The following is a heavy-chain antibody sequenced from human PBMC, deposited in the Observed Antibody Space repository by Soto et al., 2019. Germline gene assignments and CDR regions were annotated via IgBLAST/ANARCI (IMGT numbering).Heavy chain of an antibody. CDR3: ARGMTTVTYNLDY. CDR1: GGTFSSHA. Sequence: QVQLVQSGAEVKKPGSSVKVSCKASGGTFSSHALNWVRQAPGQGLEWMGGIIPISGTPNYAQKFQDRVTISADESTNTAYMELRSLRSEDTAVYFCARGMTTVTYNLDYWGQGTLVTVSS. CDR2: IIPISGTP. V-gene: IGHV1-69*12. J-gene: IGHJ4*02. D-gene: IGHD4-17*01.